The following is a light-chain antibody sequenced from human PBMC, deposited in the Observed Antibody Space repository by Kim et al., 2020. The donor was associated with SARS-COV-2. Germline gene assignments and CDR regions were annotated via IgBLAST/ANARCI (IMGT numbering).Light chain of an antibody. J-gene: IGKJ1*01. V-gene: IGKV1-5*03. Sequence: AAVGDSGTITFRASQSISTWVAWYHQIPERAPNLLFYKASILESGVPSTLSGSASGTEFTLTITSLQPDDFGTYYCQHYNAYPWTFGQGTTVDI. CDR3: QHYNAYPWT. CDR1: QSISTW. CDR2: KAS.